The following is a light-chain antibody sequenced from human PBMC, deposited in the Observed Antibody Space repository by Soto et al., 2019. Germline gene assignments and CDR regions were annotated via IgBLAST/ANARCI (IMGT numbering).Light chain of an antibody. Sequence: QSALTQPASVSGSPGQSITISCTGTKNDVGTYDLVSWYQHHPGKAPKLIISRVRERPSGVSHRFSGSTSGNTASLTISGLQPEDESDYYCSPYAGSSTLVFGGGTKLTVL. CDR1: KNDVGTYDL. J-gene: IGLJ3*02. CDR2: RVR. CDR3: SPYAGSSTLV. V-gene: IGLV2-23*02.